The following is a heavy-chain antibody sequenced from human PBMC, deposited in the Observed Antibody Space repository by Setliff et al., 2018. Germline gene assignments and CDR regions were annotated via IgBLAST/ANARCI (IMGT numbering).Heavy chain of an antibody. Sequence: SETLSLTCTVPGGSVGNSYYYWSWIRQPAGKGLEWIGRIYTHAGGSTNYNPSLKSRVTISVDTSKNQFSLMLTSVTAADTAIYYCAGRPQNTPMGPCDYWGQGTLVTVSS. D-gene: IGHD5-18*01. CDR3: AGRPQNTPMGPCDY. V-gene: IGHV4-61*10. CDR2: THAGGST. J-gene: IGHJ4*02. CDR1: GGSVGNSYYY.